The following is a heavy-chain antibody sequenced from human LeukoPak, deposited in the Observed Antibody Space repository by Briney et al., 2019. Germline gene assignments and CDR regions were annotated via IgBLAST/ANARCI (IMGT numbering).Heavy chain of an antibody. CDR2: IHYRGGT. J-gene: IGHJ4*02. CDR1: GVSINTYY. Sequence: SETLSLTCSVSGVSINTYYWSWIRQPPGKGLEWIGYIHYRGGTKYNPSLRSRVAMSVDTSKSQFSLKLTSVTAADTAVYYCARGTGTTYYFDYWGQGSLVTVYS. CDR3: ARGTGTTYYFDY. V-gene: IGHV4-59*01. D-gene: IGHD4-17*01.